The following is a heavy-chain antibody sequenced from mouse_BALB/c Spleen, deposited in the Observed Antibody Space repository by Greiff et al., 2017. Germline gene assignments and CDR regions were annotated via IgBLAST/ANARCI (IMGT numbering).Heavy chain of an antibody. V-gene: IGHV5-6*01. J-gene: IGHJ3*01. CDR2: ISSGGSYT. CDR3: ARLYYGSSLSY. CDR1: GFTFSSYG. Sequence: EVQRVESGGDLVKPGGSLKLSCAASGFTFSSYGMSWVRQTPDKRLEWVATISSGGSYTYYPDSVKGRFTISRDNAKNTLYLQMSSLKSEDTAMYYCARLYYGSSLSYWGQGTLVTVSA. D-gene: IGHD1-1*01.